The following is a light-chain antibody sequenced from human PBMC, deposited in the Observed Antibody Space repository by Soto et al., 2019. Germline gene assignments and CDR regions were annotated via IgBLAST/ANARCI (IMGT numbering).Light chain of an antibody. CDR1: RSLDSGQ. V-gene: IGKV3-20*01. Sequence: EIVLTQSPGTLSLSPGESATLSCMPSRSLDSGQLAWYQQKVGRAPRLLIHDAFMRATGIPDRFSGSGSGTDFTLTIARLEPEDFAVYYCQQYGDSPRTFGQGTRLEI. CDR3: QQYGDSPRT. J-gene: IGKJ5*01. CDR2: DAF.